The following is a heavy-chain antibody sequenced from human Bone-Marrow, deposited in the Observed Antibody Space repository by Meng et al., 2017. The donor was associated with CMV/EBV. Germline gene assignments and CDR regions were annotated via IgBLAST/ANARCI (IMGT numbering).Heavy chain of an antibody. CDR1: GFTFSSYS. CDR3: ARGDTPYYYDSSGYRKVFDY. J-gene: IGHJ4*02. V-gene: IGHV3-21*01. CDR2: ISSSSSYI. D-gene: IGHD3-22*01. Sequence: GESLKISCAASGFTFSSYSMNWVRQAPGKGLEWVSSISSSSSYIYYADSVKGRFTISRDNAKNSLYLQMNSLRAEDTAVYYCARGDTPYYYDSSGYRKVFDYWGQGTLVTVSS.